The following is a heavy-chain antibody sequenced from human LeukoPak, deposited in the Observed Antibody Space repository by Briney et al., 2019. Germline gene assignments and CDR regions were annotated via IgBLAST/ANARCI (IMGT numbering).Heavy chain of an antibody. D-gene: IGHD6-19*01. V-gene: IGHV3-7*01. CDR1: GFTFSSYW. CDR2: IKQDGSEK. J-gene: IGHJ4*02. Sequence: GGSLRLSCAASGFTFSSYWMSWVRQAPGKGLEWVANIKQDGSEKYYVDSVKGRFTISRDNAKNSPYLQMNSLRAEDTAVYYCARWFGEQWLASTDLYYFDYWGQGTLVTVSS. CDR3: ARWFGEQWLASTDLYYFDY.